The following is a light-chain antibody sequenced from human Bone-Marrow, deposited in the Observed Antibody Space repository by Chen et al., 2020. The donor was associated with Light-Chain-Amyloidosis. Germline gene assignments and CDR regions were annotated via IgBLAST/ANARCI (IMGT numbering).Light chain of an antibody. CDR1: NIGSTS. CDR2: DDS. J-gene: IGLJ3*02. V-gene: IGLV3-21*02. Sequence: SYVLTQPSSVSVAPGQTATIACGGNNIGSTSVHWYQQTPGQAPLLVVYDDSDRPSGLPDRLSCSNSGRTATLTISRVEAGDEADYYCQVWDRSSDRPVFGGGTKLTVL. CDR3: QVWDRSSDRPV.